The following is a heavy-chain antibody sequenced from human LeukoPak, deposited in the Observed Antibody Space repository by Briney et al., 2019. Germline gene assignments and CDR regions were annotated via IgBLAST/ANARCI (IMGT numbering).Heavy chain of an antibody. Sequence: GGSLRLSCAASGFTVSSNYMSWVRQAPGKGLEWVSIIYTGATTYYAGSVKGRFTLSRDNSKNTLYLQMNSLRAEDTAIYYCARVASRAFDYWGQGTLVTVSS. CDR2: IYTGATT. J-gene: IGHJ4*02. V-gene: IGHV3-66*01. CDR1: GFTVSSNY. CDR3: ARVASRAFDY.